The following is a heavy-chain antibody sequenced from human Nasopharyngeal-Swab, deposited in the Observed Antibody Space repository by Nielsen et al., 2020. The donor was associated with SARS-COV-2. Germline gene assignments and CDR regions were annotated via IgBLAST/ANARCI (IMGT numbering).Heavy chain of an antibody. CDR2: IYYSGST. D-gene: IGHD6-13*01. CDR3: ARDSSSWYGNWFDP. Sequence: SETLSLTCAVFGGSISSYYWSWIRPPPGKGLEWIGYIYYSGSTNYNPSLKSRVTISVNTSKNQFSLKLSSVTAADTAVYYCARDSSSWYGNWFDPWGQGTLVTVSS. CDR1: GGSISSYY. J-gene: IGHJ5*02. V-gene: IGHV4-59*01.